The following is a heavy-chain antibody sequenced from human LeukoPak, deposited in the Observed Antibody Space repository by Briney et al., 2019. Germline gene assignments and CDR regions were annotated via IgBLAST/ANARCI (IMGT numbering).Heavy chain of an antibody. Sequence: GGSLRLSCAASGFTFSSYSMNWVRQAPGKGLEWVSSISSSSSYIYYADSVKGRFTISRDNAKNSLDLQINSLRAGDTAVYYCARGHHWSGSPYYFDYWGQGNLVTVSS. CDR1: GFTFSSYS. V-gene: IGHV3-21*01. D-gene: IGHD3-3*01. CDR2: ISSSSSYI. J-gene: IGHJ4*02. CDR3: ARGHHWSGSPYYFDY.